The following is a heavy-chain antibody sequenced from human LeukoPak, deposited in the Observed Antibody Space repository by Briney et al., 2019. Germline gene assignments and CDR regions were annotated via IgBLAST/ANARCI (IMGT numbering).Heavy chain of an antibody. CDR1: GYSFTSYW. V-gene: IGHV5-51*01. D-gene: IGHD2-21*01. J-gene: IGHJ3*02. CDR2: IYPGDSDT. CDR3: ARQGAYCGGDCSHNAFDI. Sequence: GESLKISCKGSGYSFTSYWIGWVRQMPGKGLEWMGIIYPGDSDTRYSPSFQGQVTISADKSISTAYLQWSSLKASDTAMYYCARQGAYCGGDCSHNAFDIWGQGTMVTVSS.